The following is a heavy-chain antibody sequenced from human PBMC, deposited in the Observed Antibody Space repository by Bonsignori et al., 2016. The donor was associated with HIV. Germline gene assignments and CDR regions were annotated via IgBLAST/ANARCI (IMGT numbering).Heavy chain of an antibody. CDR3: AKHLSPLVVVFGLDF. CDR2: VSGSGGST. J-gene: IGHJ4*02. V-gene: IGHV3-23*04. D-gene: IGHD3-22*01. CDR1: GFIFSNYA. Sequence: EVQLVESGGGLVQPGGSPRLSCAASGFIFSNYAMSWVRQAPGKGLEWVSAVSGSGGSTHYADSVKGRFTISIDNSKNTLYLQMNSLRAEDTAIYYCAKHLSPLVVVFGLDFWGQGTLVTVSS.